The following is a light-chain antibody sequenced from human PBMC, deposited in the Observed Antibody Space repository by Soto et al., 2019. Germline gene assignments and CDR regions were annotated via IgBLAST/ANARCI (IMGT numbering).Light chain of an antibody. V-gene: IGLV1-44*01. Sequence: QSVLTQPPSASGTPGQRVTISCSGRSSNIGSNTVNWYQQLPGTAPKLLIYRNDQRPSGVPDRFPGSKSGTSGSLAISGLQSEDEADYYCAAWDDSLNGYVFGTGTKVTVL. J-gene: IGLJ1*01. CDR1: SSNIGSNT. CDR2: RND. CDR3: AAWDDSLNGYV.